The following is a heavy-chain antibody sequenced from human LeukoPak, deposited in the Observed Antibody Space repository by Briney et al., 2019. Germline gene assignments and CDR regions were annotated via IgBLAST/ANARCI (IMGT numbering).Heavy chain of an antibody. CDR1: GDSVSSNSDA. V-gene: IGHV6-1*01. CDR3: ARGQWLLYNWFDP. CDR2: TYYRSKWYN. J-gene: IGHJ5*02. Sequence: SQTLSLTCAISGDSVSSNSDAWNWIRQSPSRGLEWLGRTYYRSKWYNDYAVSVKSRITINPDTSKNQFSLQLNSVTPEDTAVYYCARGQWLLYNWFDPWGQGTLVTVSS. D-gene: IGHD6-19*01.